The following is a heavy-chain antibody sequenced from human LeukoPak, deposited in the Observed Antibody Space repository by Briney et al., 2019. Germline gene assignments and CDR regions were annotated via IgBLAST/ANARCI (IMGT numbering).Heavy chain of an antibody. D-gene: IGHD7-27*01. Sequence: PSETLSLTCTVSGYSISSGYYWAWIRQPPGKGLEWIGSIYHSGSTYYNPSLKSRVTISVDTSKNQFSLKLSSVTAADTAVYYCARRVWGRLDYWGQGTLVTVTS. V-gene: IGHV4-38-2*02. CDR2: IYHSGST. J-gene: IGHJ4*02. CDR1: GYSISSGYY. CDR3: ARRVWGRLDY.